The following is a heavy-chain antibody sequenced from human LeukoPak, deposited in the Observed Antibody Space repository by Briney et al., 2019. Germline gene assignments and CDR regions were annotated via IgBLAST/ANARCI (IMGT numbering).Heavy chain of an antibody. CDR1: GGSISSSSYY. Sequence: PSETLSLTCTVSGGSISSSSYYWGWIRQPPGKGLEWIGSIYYSGSTYYNPSLKSRVTISVDTSKNQFSLKLSSVTAADTAVYYCVGESYYNVDYWGQGTLGTVSS. D-gene: IGHD3-10*01. CDR2: IYYSGST. V-gene: IGHV4-39*01. CDR3: VGESYYNVDY. J-gene: IGHJ4*02.